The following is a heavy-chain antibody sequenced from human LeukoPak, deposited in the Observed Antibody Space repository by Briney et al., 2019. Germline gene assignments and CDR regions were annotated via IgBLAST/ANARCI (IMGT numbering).Heavy chain of an antibody. CDR3: AKDIRGSTSWYGLDY. CDR1: GFTFDDYA. Sequence: AGGSLRLSCAASGFTFDDYAMHWVRQAPGKGLEWVSGISWNSGSIGYADSVKGRFTISRDNSKNSLYLQMNSLRAEDTALYYCAKDIRGSTSWYGLDYWGQGTLVTVSS. CDR2: ISWNSGSI. J-gene: IGHJ4*02. V-gene: IGHV3-9*01. D-gene: IGHD6-13*01.